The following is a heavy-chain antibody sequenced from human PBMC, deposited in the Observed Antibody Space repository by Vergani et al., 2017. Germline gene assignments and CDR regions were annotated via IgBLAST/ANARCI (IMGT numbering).Heavy chain of an antibody. Sequence: QVQLVESGGGLVKPGGSLRLSCAASGFTFSDYYMSWIRPAPGKGLGWGSYISSSGSTIYYADAVKGRFTISRDNAKNSLYLQMNSLRAEDTAVYYCARDEGEVYALYFFDCWGQGTLVTVSS. V-gene: IGHV3-11*01. J-gene: IGHJ4*02. CDR1: GFTFSDYY. CDR3: ARDEGEVYALYFFDC. D-gene: IGHD2-8*01. CDR2: ISSSGSTI.